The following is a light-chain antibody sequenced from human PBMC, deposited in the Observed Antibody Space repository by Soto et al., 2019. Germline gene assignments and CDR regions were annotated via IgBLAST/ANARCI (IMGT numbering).Light chain of an antibody. V-gene: IGKV3-20*01. Sequence: IVLAQSPATLSLSPGDRATLSCGASQSVSRSYLAWYQQKPGQAPRLVISGASSRTSGIPDRFSASGSGTDFTLTISRLEPEDFAVYYCQQYSRAPLTFGQGTKVDIK. CDR1: QSVSRSY. CDR3: QQYSRAPLT. CDR2: GAS. J-gene: IGKJ1*01.